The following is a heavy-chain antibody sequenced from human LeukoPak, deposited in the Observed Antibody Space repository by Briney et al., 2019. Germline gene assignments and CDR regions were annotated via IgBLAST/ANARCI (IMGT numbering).Heavy chain of an antibody. D-gene: IGHD3-10*01. V-gene: IGHV3-7*01. CDR3: ARDRNYFEALHRSY. CDR1: GFTFGSYW. Sequence: GGSLRLSCEASGFTFGSYWMSWVRQAPGKGLEWVANIRQDGSEKYYVDSVKGRFTISRDNARNSLFLQMNSLRAEDTAVYYCARDRNYFEALHRSYWGQGTLVTVSS. J-gene: IGHJ4*02. CDR2: IRQDGSEK.